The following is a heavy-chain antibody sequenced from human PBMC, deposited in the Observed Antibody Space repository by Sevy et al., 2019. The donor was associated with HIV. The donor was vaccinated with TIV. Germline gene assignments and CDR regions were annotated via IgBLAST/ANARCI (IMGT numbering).Heavy chain of an antibody. J-gene: IGHJ6*02. CDR3: AREDIVLGEDNYYGIDV. Sequence: GGSLRLSCGASGFTFSTYWMSWVRQAPGKGLEWVANINQDGSQKYYVDSVKGRFTISKDNAKNSLYLQMSSLRAEDTAVYYCAREDIVLGEDNYYGIDVWGQGTTVTVSS. CDR1: GFTFSTYW. CDR2: INQDGSQK. V-gene: IGHV3-7*01. D-gene: IGHD2-15*01.